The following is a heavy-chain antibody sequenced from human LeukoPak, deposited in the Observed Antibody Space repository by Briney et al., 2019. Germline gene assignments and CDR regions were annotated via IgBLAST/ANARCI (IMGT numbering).Heavy chain of an antibody. CDR2: INSGGSST. D-gene: IGHD4-17*01. CDR1: GFTFSSYW. V-gene: IGHV3-74*01. J-gene: IGHJ4*02. CDR3: ARDDYGDYPPGDY. Sequence: GGSLRLSCAASGFTFSSYWRHWVRQAPGKGLVWVSRINSGGSSTSYADSVKGRFTISRDNAKNTLYLQMNSLRAEDTAVYYCARDDYGDYPPGDYWGQGTLVTVSS.